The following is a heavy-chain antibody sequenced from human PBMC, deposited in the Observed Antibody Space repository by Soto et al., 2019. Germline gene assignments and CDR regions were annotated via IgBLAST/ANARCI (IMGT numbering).Heavy chain of an antibody. J-gene: IGHJ4*02. CDR1: GFTFSSYA. V-gene: IGHV3-30*04. D-gene: IGHD4-17*01. CDR3: AKDPRDYGDYAYFDY. CDR2: ILYDGSNE. Sequence: QVQLVESGGGVVQPGRSLRLSCAASGFTFSSYAMHWVRQAPGKGLEGVAVILYDGSNEYYVDSVKGRFTISRDNSKNTLYLQMNSLRAEDTAVYYCAKDPRDYGDYAYFDYWGQGTLVTVSS.